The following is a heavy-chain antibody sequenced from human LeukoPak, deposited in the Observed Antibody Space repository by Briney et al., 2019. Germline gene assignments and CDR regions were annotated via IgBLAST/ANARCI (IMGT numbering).Heavy chain of an antibody. D-gene: IGHD6-19*01. CDR1: GFTFSSYI. CDR2: ISSQSTYI. J-gene: IGHJ4*02. CDR3: ARDPHLSGWSDY. V-gene: IGHV3-21*01. Sequence: GGSLRLSCAASGFTFSSYIMSWVRQAPGKGLEGVSSISSQSTYIYSADSLKGRFAISRDNAKNSLYLQMNSLRAEDTAVYYCARDPHLSGWSDYWGQGTLVTVSS.